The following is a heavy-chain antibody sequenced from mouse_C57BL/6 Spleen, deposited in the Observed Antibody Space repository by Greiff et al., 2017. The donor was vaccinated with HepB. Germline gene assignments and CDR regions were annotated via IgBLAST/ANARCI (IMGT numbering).Heavy chain of an antibody. D-gene: IGHD2-4*01. CDR2: ISYDGSN. Sequence: EVKLQESGPGLVKPSQSLSLTCSVTGYSITSGYYWNWIRQFPGNKLEWMGYISYDGSNNYNPSLKNRISITRDTSKNQFFLKLNSVTTEETATYYCARHDYTGWFAYWGQGTLVTVSA. J-gene: IGHJ3*01. CDR1: GYSITSGYY. V-gene: IGHV3-6*01. CDR3: ARHDYTGWFAY.